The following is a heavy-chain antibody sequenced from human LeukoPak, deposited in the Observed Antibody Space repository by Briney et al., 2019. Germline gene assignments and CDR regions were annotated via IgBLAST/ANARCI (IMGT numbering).Heavy chain of an antibody. J-gene: IGHJ6*03. CDR1: AGSISSYY. Sequence: SETLSLTCTVSAGSISSYYWSWIRQPPRKGLEWIGRIYTSGSTNYNPSLKSRVTMSVDTSKNQFSLKLSSVTAADTAVYYCARDSSYCSGGSCYSHYYYMDVWGKGTTVTVSS. V-gene: IGHV4-4*07. D-gene: IGHD2-15*01. CDR3: ARDSSYCSGGSCYSHYYYMDV. CDR2: IYTSGST.